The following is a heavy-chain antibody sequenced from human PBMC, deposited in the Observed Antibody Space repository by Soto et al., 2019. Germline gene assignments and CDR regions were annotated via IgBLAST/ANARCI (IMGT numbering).Heavy chain of an antibody. CDR1: GGPISSGGYY. D-gene: IGHD4-17*01. J-gene: IGHJ6*02. V-gene: IGHV4-31*03. CDR2: IYYSGST. CDR3: ARDRLSPTTVTTSEQHYYYYGMDV. Sequence: SETLSLTCTVSGGPISSGGYYWSWIRQHPGKGLEWIGYIYYSGSTYYNPSLKSRVTISVDTSKNQFSLKLSSVTAADTAVYYCARDRLSPTTVTTSEQHYYYYGMDVWGQGTTVTVSS.